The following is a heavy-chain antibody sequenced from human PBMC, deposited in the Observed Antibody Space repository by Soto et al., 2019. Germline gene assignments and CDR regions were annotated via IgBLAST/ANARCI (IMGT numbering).Heavy chain of an antibody. Sequence: GGSLRLSCAASGFTFSSYWMHWVRQAPGKGLVWVSRMNEDGGTTDYADSVKGRFTISRDNAKNTLYLQMNSLRVEDTAVYYCASDLAGRADVWGQGTTVTVSS. V-gene: IGHV3-74*01. CDR1: GFTFSSYW. CDR3: ASDLAGRADV. J-gene: IGHJ6*02. CDR2: MNEDGGTT.